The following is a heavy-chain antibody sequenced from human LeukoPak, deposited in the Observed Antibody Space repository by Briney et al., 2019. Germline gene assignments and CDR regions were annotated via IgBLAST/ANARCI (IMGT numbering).Heavy chain of an antibody. D-gene: IGHD4-17*01. CDR1: GFIFSSYA. V-gene: IGHV3-23*01. CDR3: AKGRGTTVTSAANY. CDR2: ISGTNDNT. Sequence: PGGSLRLSCAASGFIFSSYAMSWVRQAPGKGLEWVSTISGTNDNTYYADSVKDRFTIPRDNSKNTLSLQMNSLRAEDTAVYYCAKGRGTTVTSAANYWGQGTLVTVSS. J-gene: IGHJ4*02.